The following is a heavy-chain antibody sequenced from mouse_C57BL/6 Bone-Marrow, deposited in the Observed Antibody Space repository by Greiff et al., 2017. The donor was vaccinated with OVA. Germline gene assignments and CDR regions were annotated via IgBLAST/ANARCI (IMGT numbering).Heavy chain of an antibody. J-gene: IGHJ2*01. Sequence: QVQLQQSGAELVKPGASVKLSCKASGYTFTEYTIHWVKQRSGQGLEWIGWFYPGSGSIKYNEKFKDKATLTADKSSSTVYMELSRLTSEDSAVYFCARHEGGPYYGSRGSYFDYWGQGTTLTVSS. CDR3: ARHEGGPYYGSRGSYFDY. CDR2: FYPGSGSI. D-gene: IGHD1-1*01. CDR1: GYTFTEYT. V-gene: IGHV1-62-2*01.